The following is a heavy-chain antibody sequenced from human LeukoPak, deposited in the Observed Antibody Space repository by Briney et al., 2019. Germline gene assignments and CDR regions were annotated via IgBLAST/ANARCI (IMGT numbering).Heavy chain of an antibody. Sequence: GRSLRLSCAASGFTFSSYGMHWVRQAPGKGLEWVSLIWYDGSNKYYAGSVKGRFTISRDNSKNTLYLQMNTLSAEDMAVYYCAADIAAAGRFDYWGQGTLVTVSS. V-gene: IGHV3-33*01. D-gene: IGHD6-13*01. J-gene: IGHJ4*02. CDR2: IWYDGSNK. CDR3: AADIAAAGRFDY. CDR1: GFTFSSYG.